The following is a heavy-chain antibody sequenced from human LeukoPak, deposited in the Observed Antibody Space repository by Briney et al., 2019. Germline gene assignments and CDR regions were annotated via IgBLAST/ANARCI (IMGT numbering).Heavy chain of an antibody. Sequence: GGSLRLSCAASGFTFSNYGMHYVRQAPGKGLEWVAVISDDGSKKYYADSVNGRFTISRDTSNNTLYLHMNSLRPEDTAVYYCAKERETTASGTFDYWGQGSLVTVSS. J-gene: IGHJ4*02. CDR1: GFTFSNYG. V-gene: IGHV3-30*18. CDR2: ISDDGSKK. D-gene: IGHD6-13*01. CDR3: AKERETTASGTFDY.